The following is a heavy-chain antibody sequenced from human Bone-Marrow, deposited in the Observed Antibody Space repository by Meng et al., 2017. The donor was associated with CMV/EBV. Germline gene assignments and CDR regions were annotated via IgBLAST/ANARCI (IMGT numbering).Heavy chain of an antibody. J-gene: IGHJ6*02. CDR3: AREGIVVVPAAITHASSYYYYGMDV. D-gene: IGHD2-2*01. CDR1: GFTFSDYY. CDR2: ISSSGSTI. Sequence: GGSLRLSCAASGFTFSDYYMSWIRQAPGKGLEWVSYISSSGSTIYYADSVKGRFTISRDNAKNSLYLQMNSLRAEDTAVYYCAREGIVVVPAAITHASSYYYYGMDVWGPGTTVTVSS. V-gene: IGHV3-11*01.